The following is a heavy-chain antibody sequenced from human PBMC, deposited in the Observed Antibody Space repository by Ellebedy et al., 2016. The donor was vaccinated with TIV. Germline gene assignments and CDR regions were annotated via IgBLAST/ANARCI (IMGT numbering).Heavy chain of an antibody. D-gene: IGHD1-26*01. V-gene: IGHV6-1*01. J-gene: IGHJ4*02. CDR1: GDRVSSNTAT. CDR2: TYYRSKWYN. Sequence: SQTLSLTCAISGDRVSSNTATWNWTRQSPSRGLEWLGRTYYRSKWYNEYPVAVRGRITINTDTLKNQSSLQVHSVTPEDTAVYFCARRGAVGAANTFDYWGQGTLVTVSS. CDR3: ARRGAVGAANTFDY.